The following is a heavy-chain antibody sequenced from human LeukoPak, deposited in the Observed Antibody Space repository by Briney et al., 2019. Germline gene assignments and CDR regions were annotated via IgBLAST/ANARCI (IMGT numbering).Heavy chain of an antibody. V-gene: IGHV1-69*05. CDR3: ARGGDRRTPFDY. D-gene: IGHD2-15*01. Sequence: SVKVSCKASGGTFSSYAISWVRQAPGQGLKWMGGIIPIFGTANYAQKFQGRVTITTDESTSTAYMELSSLRSEDTAVYYCARGGDRRTPFDYWGQGTLVTVSS. J-gene: IGHJ4*02. CDR1: GGTFSSYA. CDR2: IIPIFGTA.